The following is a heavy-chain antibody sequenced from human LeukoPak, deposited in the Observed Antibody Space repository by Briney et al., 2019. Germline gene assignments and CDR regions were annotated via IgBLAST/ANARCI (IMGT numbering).Heavy chain of an antibody. Sequence: PSETLSLTCAVCGGSFSGYHWSWIRQPPGKGLEWIGEINHSGSTNYNPSLKSRVTISVDTSKNQFSLKLSSVTAADTAVYFCARGNYDYFDSWGQGTLVTVSS. V-gene: IGHV4-34*01. D-gene: IGHD1-7*01. CDR1: GGSFSGYH. CDR2: INHSGST. J-gene: IGHJ4*02. CDR3: ARGNYDYFDS.